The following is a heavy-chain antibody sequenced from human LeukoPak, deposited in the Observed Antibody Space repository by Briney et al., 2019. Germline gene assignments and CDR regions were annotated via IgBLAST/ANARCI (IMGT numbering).Heavy chain of an antibody. V-gene: IGHV3-48*03. CDR2: ITTTDTTK. J-gene: IGHJ3*02. CDR3: ARGGFVFDI. CDR1: GFTFSSYE. D-gene: IGHD3-10*01. Sequence: GGSLRLSCAASGFTFSSYEMNWVRQGPGKGLEWISYITTTDTTKYYTDSVKGRFTISRDNAKNSLYLQMHSQRAEDTAAYYCARGGFVFDIWGQGTVVTVSS.